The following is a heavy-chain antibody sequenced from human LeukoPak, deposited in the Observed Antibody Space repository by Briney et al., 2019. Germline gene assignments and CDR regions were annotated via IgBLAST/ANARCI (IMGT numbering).Heavy chain of an antibody. CDR3: AKGDIVVVTAIQHAFDI. J-gene: IGHJ3*02. CDR2: IIPIFGTA. V-gene: IGHV1-69*06. Sequence: SVKVSCKASGGTFSSYAISWVRQAPGQGLEWMGRIIPIFGTANYAQKFQGRVTITANKSTSTAYMELSSLRSEDTAVYYCAKGDIVVVTAIQHAFDIWGQGTMVTVSS. D-gene: IGHD2-21*02. CDR1: GGTFSSYA.